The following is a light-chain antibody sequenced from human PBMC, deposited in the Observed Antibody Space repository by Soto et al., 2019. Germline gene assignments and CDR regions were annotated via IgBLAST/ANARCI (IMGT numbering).Light chain of an antibody. CDR2: CAS. V-gene: IGKV3-20*01. CDR1: QIVRNTY. Sequence: NVSRKSLGTWASSTGEKATRSFRSNQIVRNTYFAWYQQNPGQPPRLLISCASSRATGIPDRFTGSGSGTDFTLTILQLEPEDFSVYYCQHYDTLSFGQGTRLEIK. CDR3: QHYDTLS. J-gene: IGKJ5*01.